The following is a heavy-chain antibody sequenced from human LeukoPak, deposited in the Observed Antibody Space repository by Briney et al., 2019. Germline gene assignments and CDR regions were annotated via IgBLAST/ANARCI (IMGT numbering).Heavy chain of an antibody. CDR3: GRVRSKIAMVRGVIIRAGEFDY. Sequence: GGSLRLSCAASEFTFSSYWMSWVRQAPGKGLEWVANINQDGSGKYYADSVKGRFTISRDNSKNTLYMQMNSLRAEDTAVYYCGRVRSKIAMVRGVIIRAGEFDYWAQGTLLTVSS. CDR1: EFTFSSYW. D-gene: IGHD3-10*01. J-gene: IGHJ4*02. CDR2: INQDGSGK. V-gene: IGHV3-7*01.